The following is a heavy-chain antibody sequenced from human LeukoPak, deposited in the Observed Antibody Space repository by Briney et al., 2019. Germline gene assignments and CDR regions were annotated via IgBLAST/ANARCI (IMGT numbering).Heavy chain of an antibody. D-gene: IGHD1-26*01. Sequence: SVKVSCKASGGTFISYAISWVRQAPGQGLEWMGGIIPIFGTANYAQKFQGRVTITADESTSTAYMELSSLRSEDTAVYYCAREGESGSYFFDYWGQGTLVTVSS. CDR3: AREGESGSYFFDY. V-gene: IGHV1-69*13. J-gene: IGHJ4*02. CDR2: IIPIFGTA. CDR1: GGTFISYA.